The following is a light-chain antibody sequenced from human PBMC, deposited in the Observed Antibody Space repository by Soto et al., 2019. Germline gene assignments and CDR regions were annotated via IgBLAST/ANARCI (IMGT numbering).Light chain of an antibody. J-gene: IGKJ4*01. CDR3: QQRSNWPPPT. CDR2: DAS. CDR1: QSVSSY. V-gene: IGKV3-11*01. Sequence: EIVLTQSPATLSLSPGERATLSCRASQSVSSYLAWYQQKPGQAPRLLIYDASNRATGIPARFSGSGSGTDFTLTISSLEPEDFAVYYCQQRSNWPPPTFGGGTKAEIK.